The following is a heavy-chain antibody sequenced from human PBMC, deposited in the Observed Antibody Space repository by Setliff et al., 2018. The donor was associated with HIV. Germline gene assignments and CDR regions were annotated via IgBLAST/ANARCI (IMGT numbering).Heavy chain of an antibody. CDR3: ARGGGYNFWSGYSHYFYMDV. CDR1: GGSITSYY. D-gene: IGHD3-3*01. Sequence: SETLSLTCTVSGGSITSYYWSWIRQPPGKGLEWIGYIYYSGSTNYNPSLKSRVTILVDTSKNQFSLKLSSVTAADTAMYYCARGGGYNFWSGYSHYFYMDVWGKGTTVTVSS. CDR2: IYYSGST. V-gene: IGHV4-59*12. J-gene: IGHJ6*03.